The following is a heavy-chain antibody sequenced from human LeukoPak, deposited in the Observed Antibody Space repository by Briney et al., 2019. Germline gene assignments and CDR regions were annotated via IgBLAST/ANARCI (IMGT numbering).Heavy chain of an antibody. CDR3: ARDLDSGYYYDSSGNC. CDR2: IIPILGIA. V-gene: IGHV1-69*04. D-gene: IGHD3-22*01. J-gene: IGHJ4*02. CDR1: GGTFSSYA. Sequence: SVKVSCKASGGTFSSYAISWVRQAPGQGLEWMGRIIPILGIANYAQKFQGRVTITADKSTSTAYMELSSLRSEDTAVYYCARDLDSGYYYDSSGNCWGQGTLVTVSS.